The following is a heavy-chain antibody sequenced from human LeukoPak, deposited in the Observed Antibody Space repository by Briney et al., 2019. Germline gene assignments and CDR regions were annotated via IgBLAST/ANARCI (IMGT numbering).Heavy chain of an antibody. CDR3: AKDIYSAYDLARAFDF. CDR1: GVAFSYYA. J-gene: IGHJ4*01. CDR2: ISGSGNT. Sequence: GGSLRLSCAASGVAFSYYAMSWVRQAPGKGLEWVSGISGSGNTHYTDSVKGRFTISRDNSKSTLDLQMNSLRVEDTALYYCAKDIYSAYDLARAFDFWGQGTLVTVSS. V-gene: IGHV3-23*01. D-gene: IGHD5-12*01.